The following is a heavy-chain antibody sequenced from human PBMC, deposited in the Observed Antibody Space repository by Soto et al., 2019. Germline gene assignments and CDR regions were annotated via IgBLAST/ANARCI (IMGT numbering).Heavy chain of an antibody. CDR2: IYYSGST. Sequence: TGKGLEWIGSIYYSGSTYYNPSLKSRVTISVDTSKNQFSLKLSFVTAADTAVYYFFFFQAEDGIRDAVPVSAFLLNRSSDL. V-gene: IGHV4-39*01. D-gene: IGHD2-15*01. CDR3: FFFQAEDGIRDAVPVSAFLLNRSSDL. J-gene: IGHJ2*01.